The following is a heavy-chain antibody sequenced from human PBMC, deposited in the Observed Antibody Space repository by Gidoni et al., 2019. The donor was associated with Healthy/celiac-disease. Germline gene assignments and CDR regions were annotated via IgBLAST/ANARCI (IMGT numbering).Heavy chain of an antibody. V-gene: IGHV3-49*04. CDR2: SRSKAYGGTT. J-gene: IGHJ1*01. D-gene: IGHD3-9*01. CDR1: GFTFGDYA. CDR3: TRVGSGYYDILTGYYTPGYFQH. Sequence: EVQLVESGGGLVQPGRSLRLSCTASGFTFGDYAMSGVRQVPGKGLEWVGFSRSKAYGGTTEYAASVKGRFTISRDDSKSIAYLQMNSLKTEDTAVYYCTRVGSGYYDILTGYYTPGYFQHWGQGTLVTVSS.